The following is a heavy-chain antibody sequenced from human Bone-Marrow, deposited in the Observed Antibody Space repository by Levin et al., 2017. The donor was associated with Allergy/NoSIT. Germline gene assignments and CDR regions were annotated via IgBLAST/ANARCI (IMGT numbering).Heavy chain of an antibody. D-gene: IGHD4-17*01. CDR2: IDPSDSYT. Sequence: GESLKISCKGSGYRFTSYWISWVRQMPGKGLEWMGRIDPSDSYTNYNPFFQGHVTIFVDKSNALAYLQLSSLKASDSALYYCARLETHPSTTVTNDYWGQGTLVTVSS. J-gene: IGHJ4*02. V-gene: IGHV5-10-1*01. CDR1: GYRFTSYW. CDR3: ARLETHPSTTVTNDY.